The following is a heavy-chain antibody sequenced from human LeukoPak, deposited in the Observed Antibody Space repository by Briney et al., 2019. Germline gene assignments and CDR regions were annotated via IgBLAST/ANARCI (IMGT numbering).Heavy chain of an antibody. CDR3: ARALYSGYDLEGYYFDY. CDR2: INPSGGST. J-gene: IGHJ4*02. D-gene: IGHD5-12*01. V-gene: IGHV1-46*01. CDR1: GYTFTSYY. Sequence: ASVKVSCKASGYTFTSYYMHWVRQAPGQGLEWMGTINPSGGSTSYAQKFQGRVTMTRDMSTSTVYMELSSLRSEDTAVYYCARALYSGYDLEGYYFDYWGQGTLVTVSS.